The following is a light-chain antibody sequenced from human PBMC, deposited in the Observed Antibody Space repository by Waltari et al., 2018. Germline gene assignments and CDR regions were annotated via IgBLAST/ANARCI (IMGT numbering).Light chain of an antibody. CDR2: EDT. J-gene: IGLJ1*01. V-gene: IGLV3-10*01. CDR3: YSSDRTGRRV. Sequence: YELTQPPSVSVSPGQTARITCSGHEFPRKYAYWFQQKSGQAPRLVMYEDTKRPSGRPGRFAGSSSGTVATLTVSGAQVDDEADYYCYSSDRTGRRVFGGGTTVVVL. CDR1: EFPRKY.